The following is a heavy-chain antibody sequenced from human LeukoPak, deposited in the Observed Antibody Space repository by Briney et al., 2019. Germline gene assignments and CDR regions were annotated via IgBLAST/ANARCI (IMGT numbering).Heavy chain of an antibody. J-gene: IGHJ4*02. D-gene: IGHD3-9*01. CDR3: ARGALRYSDY. CDR2: ISSSSSAI. V-gene: IGHV3-48*02. CDR1: GFTFSSYG. Sequence: QPGRSLRLSCEASGFTFSSYGMHWVRQAPGKGLEWVSSISSSSSAIYYAASVKGRFTISRDNAKNSLYLQMNSLRDEDTAVYYCARGALRYSDYWGQGTLVTVSS.